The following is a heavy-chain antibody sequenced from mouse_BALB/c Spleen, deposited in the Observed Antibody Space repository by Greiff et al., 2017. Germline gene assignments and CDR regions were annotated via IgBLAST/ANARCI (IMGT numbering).Heavy chain of an antibody. CDR1: GFNIKDTY. CDR2: IDPANGNT. D-gene: IGHD2-5*01. V-gene: IGHV14-3*02. CDR3: ARWGSNYVEYFDY. Sequence: VQLKESGAELVKPGASVKLSCKASGFNIKDTYMHWVKQRPEQGLEWIGRIDPANGNTKYDPKFQGKATITADTSSNTAYLQLSSLTSEDTAVYCGARWGSNYVEYFDYWGQGTTLTVSS. J-gene: IGHJ2*01.